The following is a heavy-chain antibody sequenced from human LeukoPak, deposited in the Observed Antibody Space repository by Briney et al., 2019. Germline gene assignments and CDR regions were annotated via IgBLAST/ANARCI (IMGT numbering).Heavy chain of an antibody. V-gene: IGHV1-8*01. CDR2: MNPNSGNT. CDR1: GYTFTSYD. J-gene: IGHJ4*02. Sequence: ASVKVSCKASGYTFTSYDINWVRQTTGQGLEWMGWMNPNSGNTGYAQKFQGWVTMTRDTSISTAYMELSRLRSDDTAVYYCARGARRNYYDSSGPNDYWGQGTLVTVSS. CDR3: ARGARRNYYDSSGPNDY. D-gene: IGHD3-22*01.